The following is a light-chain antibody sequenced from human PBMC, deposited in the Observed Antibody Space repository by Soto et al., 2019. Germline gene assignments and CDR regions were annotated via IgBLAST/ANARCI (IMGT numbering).Light chain of an antibody. CDR2: AAS. CDR1: QDICRR. J-gene: IGKJ1*01. CDR3: LQVYSFPRT. V-gene: IGKV1-12*01. Sequence: DIQMTQSPSSVSSSLGDRNTITFRARQDICRRLAWFQQKPGKAPQYLIQAASILQSGVPSRFSGSGSGTEFILTINNLQPEDFASYFCLQVYSFPRTFGLGTKVEI.